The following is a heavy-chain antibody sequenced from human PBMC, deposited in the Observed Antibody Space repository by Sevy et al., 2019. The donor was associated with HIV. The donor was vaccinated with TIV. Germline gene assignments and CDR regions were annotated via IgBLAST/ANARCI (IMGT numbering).Heavy chain of an antibody. CDR2: SYQSGKT. V-gene: IGHV4-38-2*01. CDR3: ASFGIMIIISGDVFEI. CDR1: AYSVSSAYS. Sequence: SETLSLTCAVSAYSVSSAYSWGWIRQPPGKGLESVGNSYQSGKTYYNPSLKRRVTISGDTSNNQFSLRLTSVTAADTAVYYCASFGIMIIISGDVFEIWGQGTMVTVSS. D-gene: IGHD3-16*01. J-gene: IGHJ3*02.